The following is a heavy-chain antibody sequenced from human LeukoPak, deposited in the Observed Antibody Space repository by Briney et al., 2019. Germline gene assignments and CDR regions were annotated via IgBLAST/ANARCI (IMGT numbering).Heavy chain of an antibody. V-gene: IGHV4-30-4*01. CDR3: ARATTYYDFWSGYSAFDI. D-gene: IGHD3-3*01. J-gene: IGHJ3*02. CDR1: GGSISSGDYY. Sequence: PSETLSLTCTVSGGSISSGDYYWSWIRQPPGKGLEWIGYIYYSGSTYYNPSLKSRVTISVDTSKNQFSLKLSSVTAADTAVYYCARATTYYDFWSGYSAFDIWGQGTMVTVSS. CDR2: IYYSGST.